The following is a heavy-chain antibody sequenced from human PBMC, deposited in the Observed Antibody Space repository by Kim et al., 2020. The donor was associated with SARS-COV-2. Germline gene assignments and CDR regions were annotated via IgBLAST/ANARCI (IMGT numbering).Heavy chain of an antibody. D-gene: IGHD6-13*01. CDR2: IYYSGST. J-gene: IGHJ4*02. CDR3: ARHLAAVGRWSPINYFDY. V-gene: IGHV4-39*01. Sequence: SETLSLTCIVSGGSISSNTYYWGWIRQPPGKGLEWIGSIYYSGSTYYNPSLKSRVTTSVDTSKNQFSLKLSSVTAADAAVYYCARHLAAVGRWSPINYFDYWGQGTLVTVSS. CDR1: GGSISSNTYY.